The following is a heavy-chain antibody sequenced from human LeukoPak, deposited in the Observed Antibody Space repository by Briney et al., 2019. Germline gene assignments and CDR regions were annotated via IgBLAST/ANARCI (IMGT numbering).Heavy chain of an antibody. V-gene: IGHV4-59*01. J-gene: IGHJ5*02. D-gene: IGHD6-13*01. Sequence: SETLSLTCTVSGGSISSYYWSWIRQPPGKGLEWIGYIYYSGSTNYNPSLKSRVTISVDTSKNQFFLKLSSVTAADTAVYYCARDSYSSSWYGTARGYNWFDPWGQGTLVTVSS. CDR1: GGSISSYY. CDR3: ARDSYSSSWYGTARGYNWFDP. CDR2: IYYSGST.